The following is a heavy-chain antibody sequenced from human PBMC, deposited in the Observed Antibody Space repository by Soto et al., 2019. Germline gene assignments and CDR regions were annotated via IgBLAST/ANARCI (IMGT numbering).Heavy chain of an antibody. Sequence: ASVKVSCKVSGYIFTDYYVYWVQQAPGKGLEWMGFLDPEDGETMYAEKFQGRITITADTSTETAYMELSSLRSEDTAVYYCATASSIGGRLWYFDLWGRGTLVTVSS. V-gene: IGHV1-69-2*01. CDR3: ATASSIGGRLWYFDL. J-gene: IGHJ2*01. CDR1: GYIFTDYY. D-gene: IGHD6-6*01. CDR2: LDPEDGET.